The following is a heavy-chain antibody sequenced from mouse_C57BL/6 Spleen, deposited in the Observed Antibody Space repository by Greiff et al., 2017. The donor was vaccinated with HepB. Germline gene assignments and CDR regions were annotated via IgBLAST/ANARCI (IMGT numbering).Heavy chain of an antibody. CDR2: INPNNGGT. Sequence: EVQLQESGPELVKPGASVKIPCKASGYTFTDYNMDWVKQSHGKSLEWIGDINPNNGGTIYNQKFKGKATLTVDKSSSTAYMELRSLTSEDTAVYYCARSEWLRRWYFDVWGTGTTVTVSS. V-gene: IGHV1-18*01. D-gene: IGHD2-2*01. CDR3: ARSEWLRRWYFDV. CDR1: GYTFTDYN. J-gene: IGHJ1*03.